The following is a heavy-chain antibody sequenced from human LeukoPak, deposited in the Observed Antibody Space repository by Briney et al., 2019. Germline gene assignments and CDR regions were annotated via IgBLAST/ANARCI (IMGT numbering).Heavy chain of an antibody. D-gene: IGHD3-22*01. CDR3: ARRRYYDGSGYLE. V-gene: IGHV4-39*01. Sequence: SETLSLTCSVSGDSVSRSDSYWDWIRQPPGKGLEWIGTIYYSGRTYYSPSLKSRVTMSVDPSNNQFPLNLRSVTAADTAVYYCARRRYYDGSGYLEWGQGTLLSVSS. J-gene: IGHJ1*01. CDR1: GDSVSRSDSY. CDR2: IYYSGRT.